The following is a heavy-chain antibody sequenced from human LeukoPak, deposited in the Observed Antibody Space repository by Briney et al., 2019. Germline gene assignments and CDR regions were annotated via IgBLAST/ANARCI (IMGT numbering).Heavy chain of an antibody. CDR1: GGSISSYY. Sequence: PSVTLSLTCTVSGGSISSYYWSWIRQPPGKGLEWIGYIYYSGSTNYNPSLKSRVTISVDTSKNQFSLKLSSVTAADTAVYYCARTYYDFWSGYYNFDYWGQGTLVTVSS. CDR2: IYYSGST. J-gene: IGHJ4*02. CDR3: ARTYYDFWSGYYNFDY. V-gene: IGHV4-59*01. D-gene: IGHD3-3*01.